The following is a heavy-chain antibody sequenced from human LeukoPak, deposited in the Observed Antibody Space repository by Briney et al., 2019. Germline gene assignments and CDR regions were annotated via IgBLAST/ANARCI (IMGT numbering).Heavy chain of an antibody. CDR1: GGTFSSYA. V-gene: IGHV1-69*13. CDR3: ARDPDSSGSTFDY. Sequence: ASVKVSCKASGGTFSSYAISWVRQAPGQGLEWMGGIIPIFGTANYAQKFQGRVTITADESTSTAYMEPSSLRSEDTAVYYCARDPDSSGSTFDYWGQGTLVTASS. J-gene: IGHJ4*02. D-gene: IGHD3-22*01. CDR2: IIPIFGTA.